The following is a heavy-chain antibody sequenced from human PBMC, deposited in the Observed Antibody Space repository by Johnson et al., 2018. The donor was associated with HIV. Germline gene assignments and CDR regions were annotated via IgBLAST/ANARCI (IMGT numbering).Heavy chain of an antibody. CDR2: ISYDGRDA. CDR3: ARVVLVRLAVAGPSRDAFDI. Sequence: QVQLVESGGGVVQPGTSLRLSCTASGFAFSSYALHWVRQAPGKGLEWVAVISYDGRDAYYADSVKGRFTSSRDNSKNTLYLQMNSLRAEDTALYYCARVVLVRLAVAGPSRDAFDIWGQGTMVTVSS. D-gene: IGHD6-19*01. J-gene: IGHJ3*02. CDR1: GFAFSSYA. V-gene: IGHV3-30*04.